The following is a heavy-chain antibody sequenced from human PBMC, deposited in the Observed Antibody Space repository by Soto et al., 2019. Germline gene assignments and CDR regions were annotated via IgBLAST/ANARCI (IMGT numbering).Heavy chain of an antibody. CDR1: GGTFSSYA. D-gene: IGHD3-10*01. J-gene: IGHJ4*02. Sequence: SVKVSCKASGGTFSSYAISWVRQAPGQGLEWMGGIIPIFGTANYAQKFQGRVTITADKSTSTAYMELSSLRSEDTAVYYCARAPNYYGSGSYPYYCDYWGQGTLVTVSS. CDR3: ARAPNYYGSGSYPYYCDY. V-gene: IGHV1-69*06. CDR2: IIPIFGTA.